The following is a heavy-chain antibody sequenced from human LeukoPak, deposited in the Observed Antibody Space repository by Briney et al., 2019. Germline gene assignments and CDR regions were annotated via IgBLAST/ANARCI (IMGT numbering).Heavy chain of an antibody. V-gene: IGHV4-34*01. CDR1: GFTFSSYA. CDR3: ARGKNGDYAWGDDAFDI. J-gene: IGHJ3*02. CDR2: INHSGST. D-gene: IGHD4-17*01. Sequence: GSLRLSCAASGFTFSSYAMSWVRQAPGRGLEWIGEINHSGSTNYNPSLKSRVTISVDTSKNQFSLKLSSVTAADTAVYYCARGKNGDYAWGDDAFDIWGQGTMVTVSS.